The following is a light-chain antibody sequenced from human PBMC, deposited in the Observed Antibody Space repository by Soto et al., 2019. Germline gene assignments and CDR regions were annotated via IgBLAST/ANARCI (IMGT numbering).Light chain of an antibody. Sequence: EIVLTQSPGTLSLSAGERATLSCRASQSVSSSYLAWYQQKPGQAPRLLIYGASSRATGIPDRFRGSGSGTDFTLTISRLEPEDFAVDYCQQYGSSPITFGQGTKLEIK. V-gene: IGKV3-20*01. CDR1: QSVSSSY. J-gene: IGKJ2*01. CDR3: QQYGSSPIT. CDR2: GAS.